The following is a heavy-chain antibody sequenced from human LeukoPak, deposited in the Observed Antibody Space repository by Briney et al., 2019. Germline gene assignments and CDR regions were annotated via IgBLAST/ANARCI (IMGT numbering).Heavy chain of an antibody. V-gene: IGHV4-59*08. CDR2: IYYIGST. CDR3: AVNLTSHTFYI. D-gene: IGHD1-1*01. Sequence: SETLSLTCTVSGGSISTYYWSWIRQSPGKGLEWIGSIYYIGSTNYNPSLKSRVTISVDTSKNQYSLELSSVTAADTAVYYCAVNLTSHTFYIWGQGTMVTVSS. J-gene: IGHJ3*02. CDR1: GGSISTYY.